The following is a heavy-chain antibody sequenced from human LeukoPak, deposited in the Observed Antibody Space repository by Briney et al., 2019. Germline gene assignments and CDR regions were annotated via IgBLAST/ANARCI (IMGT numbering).Heavy chain of an antibody. V-gene: IGHV3-48*03. J-gene: IGHJ4*02. Sequence: GGSLRLSCAASGFTFSSYEMNWVRQAPGKGLEWVSHSSSSGSTIYYAGSVKGRFTIARDNAKNSVYLQMNSLRAVDTAVYYCARGSLHSAYGFDYWGQGTLVTVSS. CDR2: SSSSGSTI. CDR3: ARGSLHSAYGFDY. D-gene: IGHD5-12*01. CDR1: GFTFSSYE.